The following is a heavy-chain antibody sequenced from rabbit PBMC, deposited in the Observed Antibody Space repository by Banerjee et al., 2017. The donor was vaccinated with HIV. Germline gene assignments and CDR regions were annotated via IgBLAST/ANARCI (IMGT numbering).Heavy chain of an antibody. V-gene: IGHV1S40*01. CDR2: TAVGSGSIS. J-gene: IGHJ2*01. Sequence: QQLVESGGGLVKPGASLTLTCKASGFDFSSGYDMGWVRQATGKGLEWIACTAVGSGSISYYASWAKGRFTISKTSSTTVTLLMTSLTAADTATYFCARYYTGVDGSYTYAALWGQGTLVTVS. CDR3: ARYYTGVDGSYTYAAL. CDR1: GFDFSSGYD. D-gene: IGHD6-1*01.